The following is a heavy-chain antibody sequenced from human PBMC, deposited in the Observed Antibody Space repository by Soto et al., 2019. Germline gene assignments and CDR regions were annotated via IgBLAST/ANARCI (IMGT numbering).Heavy chain of an antibody. V-gene: IGHV1-8*01. CDR2: MNPNSGNT. J-gene: IGHJ6*02. Sequence: RASVKVSCKASGYTFTSYDINWVRQATGQGLEWMGWMNPNSGNTGYAQKFQGRVTMTRNTSISTAYMELSSLRSEDTAVYYCARGGFLEWLSLYYYYGMDVWGQGTTVTV. CDR3: ARGGFLEWLSLYYYYGMDV. CDR1: GYTFTSYD. D-gene: IGHD3-3*01.